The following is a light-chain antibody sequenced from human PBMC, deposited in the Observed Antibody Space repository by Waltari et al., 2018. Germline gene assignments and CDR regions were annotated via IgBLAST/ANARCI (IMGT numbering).Light chain of an antibody. V-gene: IGLV2-14*03. Sequence: QSALTQPASVSGSPGQSVTISCTGTSSDVGGYTFVSWYQQPPGRAPKLMIYDVTHRPSGVSTRFSGSKSGDTASLTISGLQAADEAEYYCSSYSSTNTVVFGGGTQLTV. J-gene: IGLJ3*02. CDR2: DVT. CDR3: SSYSSTNTVV. CDR1: SSDVGGYTF.